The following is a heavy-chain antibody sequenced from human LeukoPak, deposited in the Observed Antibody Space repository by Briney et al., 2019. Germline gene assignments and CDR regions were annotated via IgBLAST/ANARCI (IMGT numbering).Heavy chain of an antibody. J-gene: IGHJ4*02. V-gene: IGHV3-21*01. CDR2: ISSSSSYI. D-gene: IGHD2-2*01. Sequence: GGSLRLSCAASGFTFSSYSMNWVRQAPGKGLEWVSSISSSSSYIYYADSVKGRFTISRDNAKNSLYLQMNSLRAEDTAMYYCATRPPPLGYCSSTSCSPLDYWGQGTLVTVSS. CDR3: ATRPPPLGYCSSTSCSPLDY. CDR1: GFTFSSYS.